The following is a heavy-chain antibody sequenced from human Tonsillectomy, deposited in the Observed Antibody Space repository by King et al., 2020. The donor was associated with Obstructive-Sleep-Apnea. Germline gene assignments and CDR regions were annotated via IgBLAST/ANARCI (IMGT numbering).Heavy chain of an antibody. D-gene: IGHD3-22*01. V-gene: IGHV4-38-2*02. Sequence: VQLQESGPGLVKPSETLSLMCSVSDYSIRSGYYWGWIRQPPGKGLEWIGSIFHSGSTYYNPSLKTRVTISVDTSKNQFSLKLTSVTVADTAVYYCARAPGRYFYDSSGYYSYFDYWGQGTLVTVSS. CDR3: ARAPGRYFYDSSGYYSYFDY. CDR1: DYSIRSGYY. J-gene: IGHJ4*02. CDR2: IFHSGST.